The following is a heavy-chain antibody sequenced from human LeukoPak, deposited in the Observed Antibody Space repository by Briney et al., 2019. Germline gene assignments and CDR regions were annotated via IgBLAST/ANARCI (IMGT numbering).Heavy chain of an antibody. D-gene: IGHD6-19*01. V-gene: IGHV4-34*01. J-gene: IGHJ6*03. CDR2: INHSGST. CDR1: GGSISSYY. CDR3: ARHRQWLVPPSSYYYYMDV. Sequence: SETPSLTCTVSGGSISSYYWSWIRQPPGKGLEWIGEINHSGSTNYNPSLKSRVTISVDTSKNQFSLKLSSVTAADAAVYYCARHRQWLVPPSSYYYYMDVWGKGTTVTISS.